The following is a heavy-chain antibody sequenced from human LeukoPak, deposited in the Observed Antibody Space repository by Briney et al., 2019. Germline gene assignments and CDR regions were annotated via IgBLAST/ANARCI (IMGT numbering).Heavy chain of an antibody. CDR2: ISGSGGST. D-gene: IGHD3-22*01. CDR3: AKGSTMIVVVITLDY. Sequence: GGSLRLSCAASGLTFSDYYMSWIRQAPGKGLEWVSAISGSGGSTYYADSVKGRFTISRDNSKNTLYLQMNSLRAEDTAVYYCAKGSTMIVVVITLDYWGQGTLVTVSS. V-gene: IGHV3-23*01. J-gene: IGHJ4*02. CDR1: GLTFSDYY.